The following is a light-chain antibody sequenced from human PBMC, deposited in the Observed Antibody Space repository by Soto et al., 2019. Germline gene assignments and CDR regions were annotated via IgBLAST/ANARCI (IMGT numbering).Light chain of an antibody. Sequence: DIALTQSPGTLSLSLGDRATLSCRASQSVSSNYLAWYQQKPDQAPRLLMYGVSSRATGIPDRFSGSGSGTDFTLTISRLEPEDFAVYYCLQYGSSPWTFGQGTKVEIK. CDR2: GVS. CDR1: QSVSSNY. J-gene: IGKJ1*01. CDR3: LQYGSSPWT. V-gene: IGKV3-20*01.